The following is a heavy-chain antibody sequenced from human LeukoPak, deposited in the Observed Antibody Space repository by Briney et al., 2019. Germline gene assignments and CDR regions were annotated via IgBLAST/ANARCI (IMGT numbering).Heavy chain of an antibody. D-gene: IGHD6-19*01. CDR1: GGSISSSSYY. Sequence: PSETLSLTCTVSGGSISSSSYYWGWIRQPPGKGLEWIGSIYYSGSTYYNPSLKSRVTISVDTSKNQFSLKLSSVTAADTAVYYCARDLLSYAEVGWWFDPWGQGTLVTVSS. V-gene: IGHV4-39*02. CDR3: ARDLLSYAEVGWWFDP. J-gene: IGHJ5*02. CDR2: IYYSGST.